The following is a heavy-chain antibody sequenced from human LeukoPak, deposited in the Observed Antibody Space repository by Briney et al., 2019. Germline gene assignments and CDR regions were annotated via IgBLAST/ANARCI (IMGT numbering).Heavy chain of an antibody. CDR1: GFSFSNSG. CDR3: AKDQLLWFGAW. D-gene: IGHD3-10*01. Sequence: GGSLRLSCAASGFSFSNSGMHWVRQAPGKGLEWVAFIGQDGTTKYYVDSVKGRFTISRDNSKNTLYLHMNSLRAEDTAVYYCAKDQLLWFGAWWGQGTLVTVSS. CDR2: IGQDGTTK. V-gene: IGHV3-30*02. J-gene: IGHJ4*02.